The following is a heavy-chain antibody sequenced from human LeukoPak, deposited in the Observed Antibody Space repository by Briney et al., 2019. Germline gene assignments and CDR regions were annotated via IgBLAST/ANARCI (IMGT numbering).Heavy chain of an antibody. Sequence: PGGSLRLSCAASGFTFDDYAMHWVRQAPGKGLEWVSGISWNSGSIGYADSVKGRFTISRDNAKNSLYLQMNSLRAEDTAVYYCARDRHAGYCSSTSCYTHPPLYWGQGTLVTVSS. D-gene: IGHD2-2*02. CDR3: ARDRHAGYCSSTSCYTHPPLY. J-gene: IGHJ4*02. CDR1: GFTFDDYA. CDR2: ISWNSGSI. V-gene: IGHV3-9*01.